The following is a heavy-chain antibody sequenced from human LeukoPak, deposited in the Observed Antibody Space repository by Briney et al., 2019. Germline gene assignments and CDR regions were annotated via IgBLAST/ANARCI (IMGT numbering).Heavy chain of an antibody. CDR2: IIPIFGTA. V-gene: IGHV1-69*13. D-gene: IGHD3-3*01. Sequence: SVKVSCKASGGTFSSYAISWVRQAPGQGPEWMGGIIPIFGTANYAQKFQGRVTITADESTSTAYMELSSLRSEDTAVYYCAMLPYPFWSGAKDYYYYGMDVWGQGTTVTVSS. J-gene: IGHJ6*02. CDR1: GGTFSSYA. CDR3: AMLPYPFWSGAKDYYYYGMDV.